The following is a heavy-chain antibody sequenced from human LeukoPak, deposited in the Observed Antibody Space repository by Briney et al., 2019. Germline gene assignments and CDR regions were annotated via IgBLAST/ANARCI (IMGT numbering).Heavy chain of an antibody. J-gene: IGHJ3*02. V-gene: IGHV3-53*01. CDR3: AREGPYGFDAFDI. D-gene: IGHD3-10*01. CDR2: IYSGGSI. CDR1: GFPVSSYY. Sequence: GGSLRLSCAASGFPVSSYYISWVRQAPGKGLEWVSVIYSGGSIYYAASVKGRFTISRDNSKNTLYLQMNSPRAEDTAVYYCAREGPYGFDAFDIWGQGTMVTVSS.